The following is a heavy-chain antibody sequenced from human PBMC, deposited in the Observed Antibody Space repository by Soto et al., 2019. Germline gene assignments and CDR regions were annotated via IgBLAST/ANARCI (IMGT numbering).Heavy chain of an antibody. Sequence: SETLSLTCTVSGGSISSFYWSWIRQPPGKGLEWIGYIYYSGSTNYNPSLKSRVTTSVDTSKNQFSLKLSSVTAADTAVYYCARDVWFCSGGNCYGWFDPWGQGTLVTVSS. CDR2: IYYSGST. CDR3: ARDVWFCSGGNCYGWFDP. V-gene: IGHV4-59*01. D-gene: IGHD2-15*01. CDR1: GGSISSFY. J-gene: IGHJ5*02.